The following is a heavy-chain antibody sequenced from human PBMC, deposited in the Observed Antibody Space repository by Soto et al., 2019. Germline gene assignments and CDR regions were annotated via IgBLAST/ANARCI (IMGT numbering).Heavy chain of an antibody. V-gene: IGHV4-59*01. CDR2: IYYSGST. Sequence: SETLSLTCTLSGGSISSYYWSWIRQPPGKGLEWIGYIYYSGSTNYNPSLKSRVTISVDTSKNTVYLQMGSLRPEDMAVYYCARRARPDFYYMDVWGKGTTVTVSS. CDR1: GGSISSYY. D-gene: IGHD6-6*01. J-gene: IGHJ6*03. CDR3: ARRARPDFYYMDV.